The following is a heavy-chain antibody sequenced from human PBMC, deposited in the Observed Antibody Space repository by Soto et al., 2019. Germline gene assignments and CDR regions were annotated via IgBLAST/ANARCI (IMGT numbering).Heavy chain of an antibody. CDR2: IRSKAYGGTT. J-gene: IGHJ3*02. CDR3: TRDTPTRILRYFDWLGDDAFDI. D-gene: IGHD3-9*01. Sequence: GGSLRLSCTASGFTCGDYAMSWFRQAPGKGLEWVGFIRSKAYGGTTEYAASVKGRFTISRDDSKSIAYLQMNSLKTEDTAVYYCTRDTPTRILRYFDWLGDDAFDIWGQGTMVTVSS. V-gene: IGHV3-49*03. CDR1: GFTCGDYA.